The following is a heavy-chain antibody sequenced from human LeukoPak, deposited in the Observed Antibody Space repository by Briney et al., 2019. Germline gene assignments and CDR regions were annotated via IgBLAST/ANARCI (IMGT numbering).Heavy chain of an antibody. CDR3: ARATQSWFDP. CDR1: GYTFTSYY. Sequence: GASVKVSCKASGYTFTSYYLHWVRQAPGQGLEWIGIINPSGGSASYAQKFQGRVTMTRDTSTSTVYLELSSLRSGDMAVYYCARATQSWFDPWGQGTLVTVSS. V-gene: IGHV1-46*01. CDR2: INPSGGSA. J-gene: IGHJ5*02.